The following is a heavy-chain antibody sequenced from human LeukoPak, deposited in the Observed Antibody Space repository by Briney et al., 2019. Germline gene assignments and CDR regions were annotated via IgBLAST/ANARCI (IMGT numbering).Heavy chain of an antibody. CDR3: AKVYGSGIYYKTY. CDR2: ISSSSSYI. J-gene: IGHJ4*02. V-gene: IGHV3-21*01. Sequence: PGGSLRLSCAASGFTFSTYNMNWVRQAPGKGLEWVSFISSSSSYIYYADSVKGRFTISGDNAKNSLSLQMNTLRAEDTAVYYCAKVYGSGIYYKTYWGQGTLVTVSS. D-gene: IGHD3-10*01. CDR1: GFTFSTYN.